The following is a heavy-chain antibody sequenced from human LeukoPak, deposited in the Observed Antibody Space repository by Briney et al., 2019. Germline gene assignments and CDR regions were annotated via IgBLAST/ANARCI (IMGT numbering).Heavy chain of an antibody. D-gene: IGHD6-19*01. CDR2: IYHSGST. CDR1: GGSFSGYY. V-gene: IGHV4-34*01. J-gene: IGHJ4*02. Sequence: SETLSLTCAVYGGSFSGYYWSWIRQPPGKGLEWIGEIYHSGSTNYNPSLKSRVTISVDTSKNQFSLKLSSVTAADTAVYYCARGQSSGWLRNPFYFDYWGQGTLVTVSS. CDR3: ARGQSSGWLRNPFYFDY.